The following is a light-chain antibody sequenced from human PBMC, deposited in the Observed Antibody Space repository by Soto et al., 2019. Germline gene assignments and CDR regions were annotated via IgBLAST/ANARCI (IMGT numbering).Light chain of an antibody. CDR1: QGIRND. V-gene: IGKV1-17*01. CDR2: DAS. Sequence: HITPSPSSPSASFGDRVPNPFRASQGIRNDLGWYQQKPGKAPNLLIYDASSLQSGVPSRFSGIGSGTEFTLTISSLQPDDFATYYCQQYNSHWTFGQGTKVDIK. CDR3: QQYNSHWT. J-gene: IGKJ1*01.